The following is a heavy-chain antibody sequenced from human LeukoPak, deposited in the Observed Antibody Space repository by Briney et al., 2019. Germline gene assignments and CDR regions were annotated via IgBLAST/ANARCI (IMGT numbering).Heavy chain of an antibody. J-gene: IGHJ4*02. Sequence: GGSLRLSCAASGFTFSSYAMSWVRQAPGKGLEWVSAISGCGGSTYYADSVKGRFTISRDNSKNTLYLQMNSLRAEDTAVYYCAKGGYSGYDYEGEYFDYWGQGTLVTVSS. D-gene: IGHD5-12*01. CDR3: AKGGYSGYDYEGEYFDY. CDR2: ISGCGGST. CDR1: GFTFSSYA. V-gene: IGHV3-23*01.